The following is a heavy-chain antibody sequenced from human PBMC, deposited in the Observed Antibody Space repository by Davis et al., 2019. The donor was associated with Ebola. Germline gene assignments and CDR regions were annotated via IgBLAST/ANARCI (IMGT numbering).Heavy chain of an antibody. CDR3: ARGGGYGGYGMDV. Sequence: MPSQTLSLTCALYGLSFSGYYWNWIRQPPGKGLEWIGEINHSGRTNYNPSLKSRVTMSVDTSKNQFSLRVRSVTAADTAVYYCARGGGYGGYGMDVWGQGTTVTVSS. D-gene: IGHD6-25*01. CDR1: GLSFSGYY. J-gene: IGHJ6*02. V-gene: IGHV4-34*01. CDR2: INHSGRT.